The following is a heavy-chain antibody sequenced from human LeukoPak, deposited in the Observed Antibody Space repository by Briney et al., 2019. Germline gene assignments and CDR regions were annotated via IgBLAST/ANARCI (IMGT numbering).Heavy chain of an antibody. CDR1: GGSISSYY. V-gene: IGHV4-59*01. D-gene: IGHD2-2*01. CDR3: ARNIVVVPAAKRHYYYGMDV. J-gene: IGHJ6*02. CDR2: IYYSGST. Sequence: SETLSLTCTVSGGSISSYYWSWIRQPPGKGLEWIGYIYYSGSTNYNPSLKSRVTISVDTSKNQFSLKLSSVTAADTAVYYCARNIVVVPAAKRHYYYGMDVWGQGTTVTISS.